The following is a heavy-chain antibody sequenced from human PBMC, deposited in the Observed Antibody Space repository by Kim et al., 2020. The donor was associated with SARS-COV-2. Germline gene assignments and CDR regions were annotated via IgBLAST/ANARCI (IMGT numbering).Heavy chain of an antibody. J-gene: IGHJ4*02. CDR1: GFTFSIYS. CDR3: ARVGRSGYTVAY. V-gene: IGHV3-48*02. CDR2: ISSTSRNI. D-gene: IGHD5-12*01. Sequence: GGSLRLSCAASGFTFSIYSIDWVRRAPGKGLEWIIYISSTSRNIYYADSVKGRFTVSRDNAENSVYLQMDRLTDEDTALYYCARVGRSGYTVAYCGQGAPVTVSS.